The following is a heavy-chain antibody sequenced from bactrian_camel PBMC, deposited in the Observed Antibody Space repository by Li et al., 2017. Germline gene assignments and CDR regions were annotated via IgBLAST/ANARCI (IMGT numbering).Heavy chain of an antibody. V-gene: IGHV3S66*01. CDR3: AIEGDDCWTLSRGGQGTQVTGVDV. J-gene: IGHJ4*01. CDR1: GWTSRDYC. CDR2: LNMFGQT. D-gene: IGHD1*01. Sequence: VQLVESGGGSVQAGGSLTLSCAGSGWTSRDYCRGWFRQAPGKEREGVTGLNMFGQTNYADSVKGRFTISRDNAKNTVYLQMNSLKTEDTAMYYCAIEGDDCWTLSRGGQGTQVTGVDVLGTGYPGHRL.